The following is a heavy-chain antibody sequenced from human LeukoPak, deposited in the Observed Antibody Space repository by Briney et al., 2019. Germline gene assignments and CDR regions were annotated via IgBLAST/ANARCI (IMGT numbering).Heavy chain of an antibody. V-gene: IGHV4-30-2*01. D-gene: IGHD3-3*01. CDR2: IYHSGST. CDR3: ARVEATIFGVVTRVDY. CDR1: GGSISSGGYY. J-gene: IGHJ4*02. Sequence: PSETLSLTCTVSGGSISSGGYYWSWIRQPPGKGLEWIGYIYHSGSTYYNPSLKSRVTISVDRSKNQFSLKLSSVTAADTAVYYCARVEATIFGVVTRVDYWGQGTLVTVSS.